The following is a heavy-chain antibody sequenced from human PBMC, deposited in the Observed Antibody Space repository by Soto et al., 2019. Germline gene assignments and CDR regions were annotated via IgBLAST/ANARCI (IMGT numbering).Heavy chain of an antibody. CDR2: ISSNGGTT. D-gene: IGHD4-17*01. Sequence: EVQLAESGGGMVQPGGSLRLSCVASGFTFSSYAMHWVCQAPGKGLDYVSSISSNGGTTHYRNSVTGTFTISRDNSNNTLYLQMRSLRAADMAVYYFVSRVPGTYASWCQGTLVTVSS. V-gene: IGHV3-64*01. J-gene: IGHJ5*02. CDR3: VSRVPGTYAS. CDR1: GFTFSSYA.